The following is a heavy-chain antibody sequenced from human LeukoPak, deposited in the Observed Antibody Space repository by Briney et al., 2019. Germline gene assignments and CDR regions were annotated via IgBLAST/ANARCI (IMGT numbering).Heavy chain of an antibody. CDR3: GTDACYYDTGRYYVTDY. D-gene: IGHD3-10*01. J-gene: IGHJ4*02. CDR2: VYSSGDT. Sequence: PSETLSLTCTASGGSISSYYLSWIRQPAGKGLEWIGHVYSSGDTYYNPSLNSRVTMSVDTSNNQFSLRLRSVTAADTAIYYCGTDACYYDTGRYYVTDYWGQGTLVTVSS. V-gene: IGHV4-4*07. CDR1: GGSISSYY.